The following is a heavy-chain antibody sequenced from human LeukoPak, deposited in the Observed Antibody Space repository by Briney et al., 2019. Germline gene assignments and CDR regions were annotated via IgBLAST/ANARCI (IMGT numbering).Heavy chain of an antibody. CDR2: INPNSGGT. D-gene: IGHD6-6*01. J-gene: IGHJ4*02. CDR1: GYTFTGYY. CDR3: ARGITAARHPFDY. Sequence: ASVKVSCKASGYTFTGYYMHWVRQAPGQGLEWMGWINPNSGGTNYAQKFQGRVTMTRDTSISTAYMELSSLRSEDTAVYYCARGITAARHPFDYWGQGTLVTVSS. V-gene: IGHV1-2*02.